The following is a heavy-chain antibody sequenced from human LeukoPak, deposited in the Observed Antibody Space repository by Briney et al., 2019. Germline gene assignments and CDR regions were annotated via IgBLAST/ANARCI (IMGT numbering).Heavy chain of an antibody. CDR1: GGSISSRTYY. D-gene: IGHD2-21*02. CDR3: ARDFGDWRTDY. Sequence: PSETLSLTCTVSGGSISSRTYYWAWIRQPPGKGLEWIGSINYSGQLTFNPSLESRVTVSLDTSRNQFSLTLSSVTAADTAVYYCARDFGDWRTDYWGRGTLVTVSS. V-gene: IGHV4-39*07. CDR2: INYSGQL. J-gene: IGHJ4*02.